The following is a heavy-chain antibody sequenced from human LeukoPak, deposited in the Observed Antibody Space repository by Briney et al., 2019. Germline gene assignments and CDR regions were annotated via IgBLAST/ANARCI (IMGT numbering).Heavy chain of an antibody. CDR1: GGSISSYY. D-gene: IGHD7-27*01. CDR3: ARDGLLGQDPYYYYYGMDV. Sequence: SETLSLTCTVSGGSISSYYWSWIRQPPGKGLEWIGYICYSGSTNYNPSLKSRVTISVDTSKNQFSLKLSSVTAADTAVYYFARDGLLGQDPYYYYYGMDVWGQGTTVTASS. CDR2: ICYSGST. V-gene: IGHV4-59*01. J-gene: IGHJ6*02.